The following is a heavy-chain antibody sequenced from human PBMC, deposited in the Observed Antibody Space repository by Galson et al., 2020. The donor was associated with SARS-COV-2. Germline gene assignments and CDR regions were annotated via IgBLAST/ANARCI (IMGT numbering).Heavy chain of an antibody. Sequence: SGPTLVKPTQTLTLTCTFSGFSLTTSGVGVGWIRQPPGKALEWLAIIYWDDAERYSPSLKSRLTITKATSKNQVVLTMTNMDPVDTGTYFCAHVLYFESSGYWGFDYWGQGTRVIVSS. CDR3: AHVLYFESSGYWGFDY. CDR2: IYWDDAE. CDR1: GFSLTTSGVG. V-gene: IGHV2-5*02. D-gene: IGHD3-22*01. J-gene: IGHJ4*02.